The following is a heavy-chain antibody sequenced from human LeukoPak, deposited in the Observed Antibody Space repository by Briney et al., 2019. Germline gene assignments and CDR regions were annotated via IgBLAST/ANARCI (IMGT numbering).Heavy chain of an antibody. D-gene: IGHD3-16*01. CDR3: TELRAHAFDI. Sequence: PGRSLRLSCAASGFTFSGSGVHWVRQASGRGLEWVGRIKDKANNYATAYAASVEGRFTISRDDSKNTAYLQMNSLKTEDTAVYYCTELRAHAFDIWGQGTMVTVSS. J-gene: IGHJ3*02. V-gene: IGHV3-73*01. CDR1: GFTFSGSG. CDR2: IKDKANNYAT.